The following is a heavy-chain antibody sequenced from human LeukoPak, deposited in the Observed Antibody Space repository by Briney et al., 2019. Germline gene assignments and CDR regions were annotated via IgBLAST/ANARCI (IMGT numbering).Heavy chain of an antibody. J-gene: IGHJ4*02. CDR1: GGTFSSYA. V-gene: IGHV1-18*01. D-gene: IGHD2-15*01. CDR3: ARGDSGGSCYHY. Sequence: ASVKVSCKASGGTFSSYAISWVRQAPGQGLEWMGWISAYNDDTDYAQKFQGRVTMTTDTSTTTAYMELRSLRSDDTAVYYCARGDSGGSCYHYWGQGTLVTVSS. CDR2: ISAYNDDT.